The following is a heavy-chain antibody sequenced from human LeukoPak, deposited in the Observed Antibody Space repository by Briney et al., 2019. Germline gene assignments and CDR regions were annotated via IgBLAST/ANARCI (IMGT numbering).Heavy chain of an antibody. V-gene: IGHV4-34*01. CDR2: INHSGST. CDR3: ARGLDKTYYYDSSGYYYGY. CDR1: GGSFSGYY. Sequence: KPSETLSLTCAVYGGSFSGYYWSWIRQPPGKGLEWIGEINHSGSTNYNPSLKSRVTISVGTSKNQFSLKLSSVTAADTAVYYCARGLDKTYYYDSSGYYYGYWGQGTLVTVSS. D-gene: IGHD3-22*01. J-gene: IGHJ4*02.